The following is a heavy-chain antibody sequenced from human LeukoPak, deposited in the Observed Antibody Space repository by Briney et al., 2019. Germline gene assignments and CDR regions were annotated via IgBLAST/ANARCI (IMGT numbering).Heavy chain of an antibody. CDR2: LSYDGSNK. J-gene: IGHJ6*02. CDR3: ARGYGDYSAGYYYYYGMDV. V-gene: IGHV3-30-3*01. CDR1: GFTFSSYA. D-gene: IGHD4-17*01. Sequence: GGSLRLSCAASGFTFSSYAMHWVRQAPGKGLEWVAVLSYDGSNKYYADSVKGRFTISRDNSKNTLYLQMNSLRAEDTAVYYCARGYGDYSAGYYYYYGMDVWGQGTTVTVSS.